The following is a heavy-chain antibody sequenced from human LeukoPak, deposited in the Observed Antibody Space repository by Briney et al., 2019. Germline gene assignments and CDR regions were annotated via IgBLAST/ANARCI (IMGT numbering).Heavy chain of an antibody. Sequence: SETLSLTCIVSGDSISSSSYYWGWIRQPPGKGLEWIGSIYSSGSTYYNPSLKSRVTISVDTSKNQFSLKLSSVTAADTAVYYCARAAQWLASDCWGQGTLVTVSS. V-gene: IGHV4-39*01. CDR1: GDSISSSSYY. J-gene: IGHJ4*02. CDR3: ARAAQWLASDC. CDR2: IYSSGST. D-gene: IGHD6-19*01.